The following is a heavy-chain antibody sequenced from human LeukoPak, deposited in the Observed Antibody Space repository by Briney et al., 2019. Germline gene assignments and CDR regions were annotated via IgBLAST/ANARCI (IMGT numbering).Heavy chain of an antibody. CDR3: AKSLGGNSVSAFDI. Sequence: GGSLRLSCAASGFTFSSYWMSWVRQAPGKGLEWVANIKQDGSEKYYVDSVKGRFTISRDNAKNSLYLQMNSLRAEDTAVYYCAKSLGGNSVSAFDIWGQGTMVTVSS. J-gene: IGHJ3*02. CDR2: IKQDGSEK. V-gene: IGHV3-7*01. CDR1: GFTFSSYW. D-gene: IGHD4-23*01.